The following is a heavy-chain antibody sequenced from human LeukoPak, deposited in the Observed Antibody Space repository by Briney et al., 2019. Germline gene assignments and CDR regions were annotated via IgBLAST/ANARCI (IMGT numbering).Heavy chain of an antibody. CDR3: ARVEGMSSGSYY. Sequence: GASVKVSCKASGYTFTGYYMHWVRQAPEQGLEWMGWINPNSGGTNYAQKFQGRVAMTRDTSISTAYMELSRLRSDDTAVYYCARVEGMSSGSYYWGQGTLVTVSS. V-gene: IGHV1-2*02. J-gene: IGHJ4*02. D-gene: IGHD1-26*01. CDR1: GYTFTGYY. CDR2: INPNSGGT.